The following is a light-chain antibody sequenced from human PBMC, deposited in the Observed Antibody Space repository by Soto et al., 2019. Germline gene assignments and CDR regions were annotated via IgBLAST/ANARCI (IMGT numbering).Light chain of an antibody. CDR1: QGIRND. Sequence: DIQMTQSPSSLSASVGDRVTITCRASQGIRNDLGWYQQKPGKAPKRLIYAASSLQSGVPSRFSGSGSGTVFTLAINNLQPEDFGTYYCQHYDSYPLTFGGGTKVDIK. CDR2: AAS. V-gene: IGKV1-17*02. CDR3: QHYDSYPLT. J-gene: IGKJ4*01.